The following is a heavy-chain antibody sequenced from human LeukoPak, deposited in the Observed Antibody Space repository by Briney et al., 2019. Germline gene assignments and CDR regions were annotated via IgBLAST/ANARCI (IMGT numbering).Heavy chain of an antibody. CDR1: GGPISSSNW. D-gene: IGHD6-13*01. Sequence: SGTLSLTCAVSGGPISSSNWWSWVRQPPGKGLEWIGEIYHSGSTNYNPSLKSRVTISVDKSKNQFSLKLSSVTAADTAVYYCASGSSSWSGYFDYWGQGTLVTVSS. CDR2: IYHSGST. CDR3: ASGSSSWSGYFDY. V-gene: IGHV4-4*02. J-gene: IGHJ4*02.